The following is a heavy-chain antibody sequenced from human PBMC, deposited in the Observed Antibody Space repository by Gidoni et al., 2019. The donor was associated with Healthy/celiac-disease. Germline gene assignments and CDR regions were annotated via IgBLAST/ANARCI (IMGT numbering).Heavy chain of an antibody. CDR3: ARDGVGASYYYYYYGMDV. J-gene: IGHJ6*02. V-gene: IGHV3-33*01. CDR1: AFTFRRSG. Sequence: QVQLVASGGGVVQPGRSLSLSCAASAFTFRRSGRHWVRQAPGKGLVGGAVIWYDGGNKDYADSVKGRFTISRDNAKNTLYLQMNSLRDEDTAVYYCARDGVGASYYYYYYGMDVWGQGTTVTVSS. CDR2: IWYDGGNK. D-gene: IGHD1-26*01.